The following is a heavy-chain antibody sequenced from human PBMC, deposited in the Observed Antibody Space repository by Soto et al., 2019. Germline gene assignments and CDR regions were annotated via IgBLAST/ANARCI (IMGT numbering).Heavy chain of an antibody. Sequence: QVQLVQSGAEVKKPGASVKVSCKASGYTFTSYYMHWVRQAPGQGLEWMGIINPSGGSTSYAQKFEGRVPMTRDTSTSTVYMGLSSLRSEDTAVYYCAGSGTHPTASAGMDVWGQGTTVTFSS. J-gene: IGHJ6*02. CDR1: GYTFTSYY. CDR3: AGSGTHPTASAGMDV. D-gene: IGHD3-10*01. CDR2: INPSGGST. V-gene: IGHV1-46*01.